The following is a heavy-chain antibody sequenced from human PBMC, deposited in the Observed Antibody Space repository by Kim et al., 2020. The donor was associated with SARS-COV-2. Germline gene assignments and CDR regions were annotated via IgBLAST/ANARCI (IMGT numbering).Heavy chain of an antibody. V-gene: IGHV3-11*06. J-gene: IGHJ4*02. Sequence: VKGRFTITRDNSKNSLFLQRNSLRADDTAVYYCVRAGHYDSSGYLRDFDYWGQGTMVTVSS. D-gene: IGHD3-22*01. CDR3: VRAGHYDSSGYLRDFDY.